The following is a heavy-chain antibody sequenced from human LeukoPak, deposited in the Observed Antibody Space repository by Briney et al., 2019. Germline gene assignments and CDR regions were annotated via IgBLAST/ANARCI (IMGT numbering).Heavy chain of an antibody. J-gene: IGHJ4*02. Sequence: ASVKVSCKASGYTFTSYYMHWVRQAPGQGLEWMGIINPSGGSTSYAQKFQGRVTMTRDMSTSTVYMELSSLRSEDTAAYYCARSGRVPAVHFDYWGQGTLVTVSS. CDR2: INPSGGST. CDR3: ARSGRVPAVHFDY. V-gene: IGHV1-46*01. D-gene: IGHD2-2*01. CDR1: GYTFTSYY.